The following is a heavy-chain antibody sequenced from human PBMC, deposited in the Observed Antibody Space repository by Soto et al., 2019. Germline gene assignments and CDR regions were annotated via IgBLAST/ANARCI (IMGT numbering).Heavy chain of an antibody. D-gene: IGHD4-17*01. CDR2: IYYSGST. CDR3: ARRYGDCFDF. V-gene: IGHV4-59*08. CDR1: GGSISSYY. J-gene: IGHJ4*02. Sequence: SEILSLTCTVSGGSISSYYWSWIRQPPGKGLEWIGYIYYSGSTNYNPSLKSRVTISVDTSKNQFSLKLSSVTAADTAVYYCARRYGDCFDFWGQGTLVTVSS.